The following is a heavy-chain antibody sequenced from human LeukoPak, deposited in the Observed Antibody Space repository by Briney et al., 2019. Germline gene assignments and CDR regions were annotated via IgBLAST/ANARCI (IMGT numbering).Heavy chain of an antibody. J-gene: IGHJ4*02. D-gene: IGHD3-22*01. CDR2: ISSSGSTI. CDR3: ARDGNYYDSSGPRVDY. Sequence: GGSLRLSCAASGFTFSDYYMRWIRQAPGKGLEGVSYISSSGSTIYYADSVKGRFTISRDNAKNSLYLQMNSLRAEDTAVYYCARDGNYYDSSGPRVDYWGQGTLVTVSS. CDR1: GFTFSDYY. V-gene: IGHV3-11*01.